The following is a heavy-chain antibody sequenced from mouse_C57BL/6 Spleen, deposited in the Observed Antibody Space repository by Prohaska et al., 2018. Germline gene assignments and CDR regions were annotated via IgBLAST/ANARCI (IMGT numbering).Heavy chain of an antibody. J-gene: IGHJ2*01. V-gene: IGHV1-15*01. CDR2: IEPETGGT. CDR1: GYTFTDYE. CDR3: TRFTTVVATGRSY. D-gene: IGHD1-1*01. Sequence: QVQLQQSGAELVRPGASVTLSCKASGYTFTDYEMHWVKQTPVHGLEWIGAIEPETGGTAYNQKFKGKAILTADKSSSTAYMELRSLTSEDSAVYYCTRFTTVVATGRSYWGQGTTLTVSS.